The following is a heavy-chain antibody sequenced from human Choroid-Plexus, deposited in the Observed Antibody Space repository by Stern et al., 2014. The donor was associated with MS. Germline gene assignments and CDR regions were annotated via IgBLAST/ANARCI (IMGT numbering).Heavy chain of an antibody. CDR1: GYIFTGYY. J-gene: IGHJ6*02. CDR3: ARDQRGITIFGVVTDYYYLGMDV. V-gene: IGHV1-2*02. Sequence: VQLVESGAEVKKPGASVKVSCKTSGYIFTGYYIHWVRQAPGQGLEWMAWINPTTGGTKYAPKFQGRVTMSRDTSISTAYVELSSLTSDDTAVYYCARDQRGITIFGVVTDYYYLGMDVWGQGTTVTVSS. D-gene: IGHD3-3*01. CDR2: INPTTGGT.